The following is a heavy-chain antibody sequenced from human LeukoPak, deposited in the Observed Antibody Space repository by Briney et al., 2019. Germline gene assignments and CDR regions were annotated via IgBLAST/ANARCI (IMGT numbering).Heavy chain of an antibody. CDR3: ARENYGVP. CDR2: IIPGSGGT. Sequence: ASVKVSCKASGYTFTVYYIHWVRQAPGQGLEWMGQIIPGSGGTNYAQKFQGRVTMTRDTSINTAYMELSRLTSDDTAVYYCARENYGVPWGQGTLVTVSS. CDR1: GYTFTVYY. D-gene: IGHD4-17*01. J-gene: IGHJ5*02. V-gene: IGHV1-2*06.